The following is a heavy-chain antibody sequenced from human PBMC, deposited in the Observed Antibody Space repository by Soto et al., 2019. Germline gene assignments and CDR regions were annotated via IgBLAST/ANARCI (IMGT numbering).Heavy chain of an antibody. Sequence: GGSLRLSCAASGFTFSSYGMHWVRQAPGKGLEWVAVISYDGSNKYYADSVKGRFTISRDNSKNTLYLQMNSLRAEDTAVFYFAKDRLGYCSGGSCYCPGYWGQGTLVTVSS. CDR3: AKDRLGYCSGGSCYCPGY. D-gene: IGHD2-15*01. CDR1: GFTFSSYG. V-gene: IGHV3-30*18. CDR2: ISYDGSNK. J-gene: IGHJ4*02.